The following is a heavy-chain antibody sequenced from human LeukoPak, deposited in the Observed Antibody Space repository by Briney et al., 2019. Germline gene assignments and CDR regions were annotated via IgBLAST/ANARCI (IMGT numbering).Heavy chain of an antibody. D-gene: IGHD3-10*01. CDR2: IRYDGSYK. J-gene: IGHJ4*02. Sequence: GGSLRLSCAASGFTFSSYGMHWVRQAPGKGLEWVAFIRYDGSYKYYADSVKGRFTISRDNSKNTLYLQMNSLRAEDTAVYYCAKDQGYYGSGSYIIDYWGQGTLVTVSS. CDR1: GFTFSSYG. V-gene: IGHV3-30*02. CDR3: AKDQGYYGSGSYIIDY.